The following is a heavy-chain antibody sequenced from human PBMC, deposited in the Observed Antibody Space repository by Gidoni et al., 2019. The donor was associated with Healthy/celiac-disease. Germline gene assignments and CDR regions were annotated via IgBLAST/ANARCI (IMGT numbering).Heavy chain of an antibody. CDR3: ARDRYCSSTSCPERGFDP. CDR2: IYHSGST. Sequence: QVQLQESGPGLVKPSGTLSLTCAVSGGSISSSNWWSWVRQPPGKGLEWIGEIYHSGSTNYNPSLKSRVTISVDKSKNQFSLKLSSVTAADTAVYYCARDRYCSSTSCPERGFDPWGQGTLVTVSS. D-gene: IGHD2-2*01. J-gene: IGHJ5*02. CDR1: GGSISSSNW. V-gene: IGHV4-4*02.